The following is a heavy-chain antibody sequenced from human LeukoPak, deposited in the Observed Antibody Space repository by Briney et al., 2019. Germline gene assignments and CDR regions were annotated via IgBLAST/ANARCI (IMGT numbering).Heavy chain of an antibody. CDR1: GGSFSGYY. V-gene: IGHV4-34*01. CDR2: INHSGST. CDR3: ARTRDY. J-gene: IGHJ4*02. Sequence: SETLSLTCAVYGGSFSGYYWSWIRQPPGKGLEWIGEINHSGSTNYNPSLKSRVTISVDTSKNQFSLKLSSVTAADTAVHYCARTRDYWGQGTLVTVSS.